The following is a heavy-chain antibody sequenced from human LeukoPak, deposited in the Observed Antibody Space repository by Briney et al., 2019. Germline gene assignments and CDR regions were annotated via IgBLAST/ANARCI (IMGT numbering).Heavy chain of an antibody. CDR3: ARVKVDTVTTSKQHFYYSYYYIDV. CDR2: INPSSGDT. V-gene: IGHV1-2*02. Sequence: ASVKVSCKASGYTFTGYYMHWVRQAPGQGLEWMGWINPSSGDTNYAQKFQGRVTMTRDTSISTAYMELIRLRSDDTAVYYCARVKVDTVTTSKQHFYYSYYYIDVWDKGTTVTISS. D-gene: IGHD4-17*01. CDR1: GYTFTGYY. J-gene: IGHJ6*03.